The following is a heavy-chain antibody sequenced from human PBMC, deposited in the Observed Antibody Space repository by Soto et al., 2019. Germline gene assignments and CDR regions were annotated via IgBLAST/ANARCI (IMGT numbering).Heavy chain of an antibody. V-gene: IGHV3-21*01. J-gene: IGHJ6*02. CDR1: GFTFSSYS. Sequence: GRSLRLSCAASGFTFSSYSMNWVRQAPGKWLEWVSSISSSSSYIYYADSVKGRFTISRDNAKNSLYLQLNSLRAEDTAVYYCARDGITIIRGAPLRDYYYYDGMDVWGQGTTVTVSS. D-gene: IGHD3-10*01. CDR2: ISSSSSYI. CDR3: ARDGITIIRGAPLRDYYYYDGMDV.